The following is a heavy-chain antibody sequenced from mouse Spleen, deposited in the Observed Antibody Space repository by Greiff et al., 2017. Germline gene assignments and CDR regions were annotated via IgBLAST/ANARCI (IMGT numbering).Heavy chain of an antibody. CDR3: ASNGDWYFDV. J-gene: IGHJ1*03. CDR1: GFTFSSYA. V-gene: IGHV5-4*03. CDR2: ISDGGSYT. Sequence: EVKLVESGGGLVKPGGSLKLSCAASGFTFSSYAMSWVRQTPEKRLEWVATISDGGSYTYYPDNVKGRFTISRDNAKNNLYLQMSHLKSEDTAMYYCASNGDWYFDVWGTGTTVTVSS.